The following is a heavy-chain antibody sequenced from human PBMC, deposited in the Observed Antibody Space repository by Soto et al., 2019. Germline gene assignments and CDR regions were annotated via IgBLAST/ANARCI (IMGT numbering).Heavy chain of an antibody. CDR3: GRDARARGASADY. V-gene: IGHV3-33*01. D-gene: IGHD3-10*01. Sequence: QVQLVESGGGVVQPGRSLRLSCAASGFIFSSHAMHWFRRPPGKGLEWVAEIWHDGTKTYYADSVKGRFTISRDSSKNTLYLDMNNLRAEDTAVYHCGRDARARGASADYWGQGTLVSVSS. CDR2: IWHDGTKT. J-gene: IGHJ4*02. CDR1: GFIFSSHA.